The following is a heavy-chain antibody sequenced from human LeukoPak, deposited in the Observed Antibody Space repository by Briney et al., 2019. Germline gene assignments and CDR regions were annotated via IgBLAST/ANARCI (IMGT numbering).Heavy chain of an antibody. CDR2: IIPIFGTA. V-gene: IGHV1-69*13. D-gene: IGHD3-10*01. J-gene: IGHJ4*02. CDR1: GGTFSSYA. Sequence: ASVKVSCKASGGTFSSYAISWVRQAPGQGLEWMGGIIPIFGTANYAQKFQGRVTITADESTSTAYMELSSLRSEDTAVYYCAREGFGELAVGYWGQGTLVTVSS. CDR3: AREGFGELAVGY.